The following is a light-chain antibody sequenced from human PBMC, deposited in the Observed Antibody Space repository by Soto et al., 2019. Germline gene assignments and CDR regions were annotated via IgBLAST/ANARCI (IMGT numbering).Light chain of an antibody. CDR3: QTWGTGILV. J-gene: IGLJ2*01. CDR2: LNSDGSH. Sequence: QLVLTQSPSASASLGASVKLTCILSSGHSSYAIAWHQQQPEKGPRYLMKLNSDGSHSKGDGIPDRFSGSSSGAERYLTISSLQSEDEADYYCQTWGTGILVFGGGTKVTVL. V-gene: IGLV4-69*01. CDR1: SGHSSYA.